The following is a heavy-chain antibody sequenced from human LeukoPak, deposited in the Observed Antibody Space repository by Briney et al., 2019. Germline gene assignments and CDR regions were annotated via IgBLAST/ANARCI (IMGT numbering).Heavy chain of an antibody. CDR2: INPNSGGT. D-gene: IGHD2-2*01. CDR1: GYTFTGYY. V-gene: IGHV1-2*02. Sequence: ASVKVSCKASGYTFTGYYMHWVRQAPGQGLEWMGWINPNSGGTNYAQKFQGRVTMTRDTSISTAYMELSRLRSDDTAVYYCARDGKRVVPAANLYVCWGQGTLVTVS. J-gene: IGHJ4*02. CDR3: ARDGKRVVPAANLYVC.